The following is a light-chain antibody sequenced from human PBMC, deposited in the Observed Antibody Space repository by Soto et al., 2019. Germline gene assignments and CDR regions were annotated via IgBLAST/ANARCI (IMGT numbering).Light chain of an antibody. V-gene: IGKV3-20*01. CDR3: QQYCSSQIT. CDR2: GAS. J-gene: IGKJ5*01. Sequence: EIGLTQSPATLSLSPGERATLSCRASQSVSSSYLAWYQQKPCQAPRLLIYGASSRATGIPDRFSGSGSGTDFTLNISRLEPEDFAVYYWQQYCSSQITFGQETRLEI. CDR1: QSVSSSY.